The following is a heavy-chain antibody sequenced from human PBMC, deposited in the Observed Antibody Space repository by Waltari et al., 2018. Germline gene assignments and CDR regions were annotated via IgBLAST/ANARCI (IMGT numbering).Heavy chain of an antibody. CDR1: GFTFSTYA. CDR3: ARGPSGSIAFY. J-gene: IGHJ4*02. V-gene: IGHV3-30-3*01. D-gene: IGHD1-26*01. CDR2: ISHDGNNK. Sequence: QVQLVESGGGVVQPGRSLRLSCTVSGFTFSTYAIHWVRQAPGKGLEWVAAISHDGNNKFYADSVKGRFTISRDNSKSTLYLQMNSLRAEDTAVYYCARGPSGSIAFYWGQGTLVTVSS.